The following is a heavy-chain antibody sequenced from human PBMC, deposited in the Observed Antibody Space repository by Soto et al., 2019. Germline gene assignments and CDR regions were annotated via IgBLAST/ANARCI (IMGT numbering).Heavy chain of an antibody. CDR2: ISYDGSNK. V-gene: IGHV3-30*18. CDR3: AKVLGLLSHYYGMDV. J-gene: IGHJ6*02. Sequence: VGSLRLSCAASGFTFSSYGMHWVRQAPGKGLEWVAVISYDGSNKYYADSVKGRFTISRDNSKNTLYLQMNSLRAEDTAVYYCAKVLGLLSHYYGMDVWGQGTTVTVSS. CDR1: GFTFSSYG. D-gene: IGHD2-15*01.